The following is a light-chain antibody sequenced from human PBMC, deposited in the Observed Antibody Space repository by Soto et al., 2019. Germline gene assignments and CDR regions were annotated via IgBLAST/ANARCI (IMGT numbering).Light chain of an antibody. J-gene: IGLJ1*01. CDR2: DVS. Sequence: QSVLTQPASVSGSPGQSVTISCTGTSSDVGGYNYVSWYQQHPGKAPKLMIYDVSNRPSGVSNRFSGSKAGYSASLTISELQAEDDADYYCSSYTSGNPPLYVFGTGAKVTVL. V-gene: IGLV2-14*01. CDR1: SSDVGGYNY. CDR3: SSYTSGNPPLYV.